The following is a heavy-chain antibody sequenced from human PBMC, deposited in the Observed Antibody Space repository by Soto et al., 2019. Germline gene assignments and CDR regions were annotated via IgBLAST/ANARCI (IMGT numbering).Heavy chain of an antibody. CDR1: GYTFTSYY. J-gene: IGHJ6*02. D-gene: IGHD6-6*01. CDR2: INPSGGST. V-gene: IGHV1-46*01. Sequence: GASVKVSCKASGYTFTSYYMHWVRQAPGQGLEWMGIINPSGGSTSYAQKFQGRVTMTRDTSTSTVYMELSSLRSEDTAVYYCARMRIVAARMDDYYYYGMDVWGQGTTVTVSS. CDR3: ARMRIVAARMDDYYYYGMDV.